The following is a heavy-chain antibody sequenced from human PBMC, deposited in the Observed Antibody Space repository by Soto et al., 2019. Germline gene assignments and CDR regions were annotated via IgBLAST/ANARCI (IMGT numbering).Heavy chain of an antibody. J-gene: IGHJ4*02. CDR3: ATDRRDYGGNSVYFDY. V-gene: IGHV1-69*12. Sequence: QVQLVQSGAEVKKPGSSVKVSCKASGGTFSSYAISWVRQAPGQGLEWMGGIIPIFGKANYAQKFQGRVTSTADESKSTAYMELSSLRSEDTAVYYCATDRRDYGGNSVYFDYWGQGTLVTVSS. CDR1: GGTFSSYA. CDR2: IIPIFGKA. D-gene: IGHD4-17*01.